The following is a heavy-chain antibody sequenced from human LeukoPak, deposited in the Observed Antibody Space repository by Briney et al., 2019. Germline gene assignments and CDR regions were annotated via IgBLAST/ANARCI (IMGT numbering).Heavy chain of an antibody. CDR2: IWYDGSNK. CDR3: AREGSGSYYGGVDAFDI. V-gene: IGHV3-33*01. J-gene: IGHJ3*02. D-gene: IGHD1-26*01. CDR1: GFTFSSYG. Sequence: GGSLRLSCAASGFTFSSYGMHWVRQAPGKGLEWVAVIWYDGSNKYYADSVKGRFTISRDNSKNTLYLQMNSLGAEDTAVYYCAREGSGSYYGGVDAFDIWGQGTMVTVSS.